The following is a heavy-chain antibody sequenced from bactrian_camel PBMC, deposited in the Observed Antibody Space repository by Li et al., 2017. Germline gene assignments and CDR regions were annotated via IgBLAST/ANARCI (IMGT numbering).Heavy chain of an antibody. CDR1: GFVFSGRG. CDR3: ASDPFASGTVID. D-gene: IGHD3*01. V-gene: IGHV3S40*01. Sequence: VQLVESGGGLVQPGGSLRLSCAVSGFVFSGRGMTWVRQAPGKGLEWVSGITTSGVGTYYADSVKGRFTISGDNARNTVYLQMNSLQFDDTALYYCASDPFASGTVIDWGQGTQVTVS. J-gene: IGHJ4*01. CDR2: ITTSGVGT.